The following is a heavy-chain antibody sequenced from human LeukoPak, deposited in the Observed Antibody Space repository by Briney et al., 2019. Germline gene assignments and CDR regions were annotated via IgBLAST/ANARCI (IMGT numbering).Heavy chain of an antibody. CDR3: AVSEIVATVPSV. V-gene: IGHV4-34*01. CDR2: INHSGST. D-gene: IGHD5-12*01. J-gene: IGHJ4*02. CDR1: GGSFSGYY. Sequence: KSSETLSLTCAVYGGSFSGYYWSWIRQPPGKGLEWIGEINHSGSTNYNPSLKSRVTISVDTSKNQFSLKLTSVTAADTAVYYCAVSEIVATVPSVWGQGTLVTVSS.